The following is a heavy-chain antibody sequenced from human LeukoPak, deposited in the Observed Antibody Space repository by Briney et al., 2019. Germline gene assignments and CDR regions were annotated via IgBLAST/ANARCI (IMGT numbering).Heavy chain of an antibody. Sequence: GESLKISCKGSGYRFSSYWIGWVRQMPGKGLEWVGIIYPDDSNSGYSPSFQGQVTISADKSISTAYLQWSSLKASDTAIYYCARQHWGISGTTKHYYYYHMDVWGQGTTVTVSS. J-gene: IGHJ6*02. CDR2: IYPDDSNS. D-gene: IGHD1-14*01. V-gene: IGHV5-51*01. CDR3: ARQHWGISGTTKHYYYYHMDV. CDR1: GYRFSSYW.